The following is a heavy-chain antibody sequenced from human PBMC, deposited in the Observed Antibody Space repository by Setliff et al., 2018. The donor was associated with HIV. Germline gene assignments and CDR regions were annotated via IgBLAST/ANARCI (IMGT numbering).Heavy chain of an antibody. J-gene: IGHJ4*02. CDR3: ARGRRSSGWYVYH. D-gene: IGHD6-19*01. V-gene: IGHV4-59*12. Sequence: SETLSLTCTVSGGSISNYYWSWIRQPPGKGLEWIGYIDYSGRTKCNPSLKSRVTISVDTSKNQFSLKLSSVTAADTAVYYCARGRRSSGWYVYHWGQGTLVTVSS. CDR1: GGSISNYY. CDR2: IDYSGRT.